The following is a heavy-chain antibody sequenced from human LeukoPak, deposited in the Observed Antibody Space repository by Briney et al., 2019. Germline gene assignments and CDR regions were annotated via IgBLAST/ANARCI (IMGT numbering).Heavy chain of an antibody. CDR3: ARDSIQQQLVLEDRGYPYYFEH. J-gene: IGHJ4*02. D-gene: IGHD6-13*01. V-gene: IGHV3-21*01. Sequence: GGSLRLSCAASRFTFSSYSMNWVRQAPGKGLEWVSSISSSGNYIYFADSVKGRFTISRDNARNSLYLQMNSLRAEDTAVYYCARDSIQQQLVLEDRGYPYYFEHWGQGTLVTVSS. CDR2: ISSSGNYI. CDR1: RFTFSSYS.